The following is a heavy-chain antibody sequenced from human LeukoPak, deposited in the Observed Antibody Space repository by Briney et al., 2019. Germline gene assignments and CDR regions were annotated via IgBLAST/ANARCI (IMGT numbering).Heavy chain of an antibody. V-gene: IGHV3-7*01. CDR2: IKQDGSEK. J-gene: IGHJ4*02. CDR1: GFTFSSYW. D-gene: IGHD3-10*01. Sequence: GGSLRLSCAASGFTFSSYWMSWVRQAPGKGLEWVANIKQDGSEKYYVDSLKGRFTISRDNAKKSLYLQMNSLRDEDTAVYYCARERHSYGLGYYFDYWGQGTLVTVSS. CDR3: ARERHSYGLGYYFDY.